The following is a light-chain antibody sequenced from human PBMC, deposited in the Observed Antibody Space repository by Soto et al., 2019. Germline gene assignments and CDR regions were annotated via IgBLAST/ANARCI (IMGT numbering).Light chain of an antibody. CDR3: QQSYRTPHT. CDR2: AAS. Sequence: DIQMTQSPSSLSASVGDRVTITCRASQGVSAYLLWYQQRQGRAPKLLIYAASNLLSGLPSRFSGSGSGTNFPVAISSLQPEAFATYYCQQSYRTPHTFAQGTQLETK. J-gene: IGKJ2*01. V-gene: IGKV1-39*01. CDR1: QGVSAY.